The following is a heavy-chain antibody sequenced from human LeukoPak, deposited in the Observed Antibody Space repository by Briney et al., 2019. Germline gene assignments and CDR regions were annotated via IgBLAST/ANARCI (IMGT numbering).Heavy chain of an antibody. Sequence: ASVKASCKASGHTFTDLGINWVRQAPGQGLEWLGSIVVYNGITNYAQKMQDRVTMTTDTSTGTAYMELRSLRYDDTAVYYCATGQYSGCYYFDYWGQGTLLTVSS. J-gene: IGHJ4*02. D-gene: IGHD1-26*01. CDR2: IVVYNGIT. CDR1: GHTFTDLG. V-gene: IGHV1-18*04. CDR3: ATGQYSGCYYFDY.